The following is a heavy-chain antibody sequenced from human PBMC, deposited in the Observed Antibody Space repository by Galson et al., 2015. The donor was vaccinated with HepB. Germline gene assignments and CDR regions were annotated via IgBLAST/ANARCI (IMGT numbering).Heavy chain of an antibody. Sequence: SLRLSCAASEFAFSSYSMNWVRQAPGKGLEWVSYISSSSSTIYYADSVKGRFIISRDNAKNSLYLRMNSLRAEDTAVYYWARGGYKSFDYWGQGTLVTVSS. J-gene: IGHJ4*02. CDR2: ISSSSSTI. D-gene: IGHD5-18*01. CDR3: ARGGYKSFDY. CDR1: EFAFSSYS. V-gene: IGHV3-48*01.